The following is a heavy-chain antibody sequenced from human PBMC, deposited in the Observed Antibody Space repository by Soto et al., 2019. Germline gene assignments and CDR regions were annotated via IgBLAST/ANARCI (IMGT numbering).Heavy chain of an antibody. V-gene: IGHV3-48*02. CDR3: ARGIGLAVAGTTFDY. D-gene: IGHD6-19*01. CDR2: ISSSSSTI. J-gene: IGHJ4*02. CDR1: GFTFSSYS. Sequence: EVQLVESGGGLVQPGGSLRLSCAASGFTFSSYSMNWVRQAPGKGLEWGSYISSSSSTIYYADSVKGRFTISRDNAKNSLYLQMNSLRDEDTAVYYCARGIGLAVAGTTFDYWGQGTLVTVSS.